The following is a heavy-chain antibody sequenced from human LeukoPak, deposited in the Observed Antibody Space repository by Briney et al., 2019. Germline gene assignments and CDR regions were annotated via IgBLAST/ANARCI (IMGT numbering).Heavy chain of an antibody. Sequence: SETLSLTCTVSGGSISSSSYYWGWIRQPPGKGLEWVGNIYYSGSTYYNPSLKSRVTISVDTSKNQFSLKLSSVTAADTAVYYCARSYDSSGYYHVWGQGTLVTVSS. V-gene: IGHV4-39*07. CDR2: IYYSGST. CDR1: GGSISSSSYY. D-gene: IGHD3-22*01. J-gene: IGHJ4*02. CDR3: ARSYDSSGYYHV.